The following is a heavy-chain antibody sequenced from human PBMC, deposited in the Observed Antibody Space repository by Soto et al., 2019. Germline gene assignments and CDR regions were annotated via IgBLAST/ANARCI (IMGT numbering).Heavy chain of an antibody. CDR1: GFTFSSYA. V-gene: IGHV3-23*01. J-gene: IGHJ5*02. CDR3: AKDSEEGEWAS. Sequence: GGSLRLSCAASGFTFSSYAMSWVRQAPGKGLEWVSAISGSGGSTYYADSVKGRFTISRDNSKNTLYLQMNSLRAEDTAVYHCAKDSEEGEWASWGQGTLVTVSS. D-gene: IGHD3-10*01. CDR2: ISGSGGST.